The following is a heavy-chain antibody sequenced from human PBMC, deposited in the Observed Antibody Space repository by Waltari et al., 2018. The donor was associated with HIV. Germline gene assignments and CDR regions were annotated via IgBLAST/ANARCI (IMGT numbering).Heavy chain of an antibody. Sequence: EVQLLESGGGLVQPGGSLRLSCAAAGFTFSSYAMSWVRQAPGKGLEWVTAISGSGGSTYYADSVKGRFTISRDNSKNTLYLQMNSLRAEDTAVYYCAKYPGYYDSSRPFDSWGQGTLVTVSS. J-gene: IGHJ5*01. D-gene: IGHD3-22*01. CDR1: GFTFSSYA. CDR3: AKYPGYYDSSRPFDS. CDR2: ISGSGGST. V-gene: IGHV3-23*01.